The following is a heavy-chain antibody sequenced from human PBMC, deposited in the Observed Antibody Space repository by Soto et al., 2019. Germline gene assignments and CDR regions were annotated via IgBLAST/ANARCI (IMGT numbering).Heavy chain of an antibody. V-gene: IGHV3-53*04. D-gene: IGHD2-2*01. CDR2: IYSGGST. CDR3: ASAPSSISCYLCPHDRWDI. CDR1: GFTVSSNY. J-gene: IGHJ3*02. Sequence: EVQLVESGGGLVQPGGSLRLSCAASGFTVSSNYMSWVREAPGKGLEWVSVIYSGGSTYYADSVKGRFTISRHNSKNTLYLQMNSVRAEDTAVYYCASAPSSISCYLCPHDRWDIWGQGTMVTVSS.